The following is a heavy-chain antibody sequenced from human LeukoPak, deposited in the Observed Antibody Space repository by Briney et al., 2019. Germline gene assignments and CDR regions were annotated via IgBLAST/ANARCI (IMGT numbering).Heavy chain of an antibody. CDR1: GGSISSSNW. D-gene: IGHD2-2*01. J-gene: IGHJ5*02. CDR2: IYHSGST. Sequence: SGTLSLTCAVSGGSISSSNWWSWVRQPPGKGLEWIGEIYHSGSTNYNPSLKSRVTISVDTSKNQFSLKLSSVTAADTAVYYCARDRSHCSSPTCYNWFDPWGQGTLVTVSS. V-gene: IGHV4-4*02. CDR3: ARDRSHCSSPTCYNWFDP.